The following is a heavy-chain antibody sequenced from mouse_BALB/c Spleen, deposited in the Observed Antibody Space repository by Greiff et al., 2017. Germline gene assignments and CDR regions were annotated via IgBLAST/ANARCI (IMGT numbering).Heavy chain of an antibody. J-gene: IGHJ4*01. D-gene: IGHD2-1*01. CDR3: ARARYGNYDAMDY. Sequence: EVMLVESGGGLVQPGGSLRLSCATSGFTFSDFYMEWVRQPPGKRLEWIAASRNKANDYTTEYSASVKGRFIVSRATSQSILYLQMNALRAEDTAIYYCARARYGNYDAMDYWGQGTSVTVSS. CDR1: GFTFSDFY. V-gene: IGHV7-1*02. CDR2: SRNKANDYTT.